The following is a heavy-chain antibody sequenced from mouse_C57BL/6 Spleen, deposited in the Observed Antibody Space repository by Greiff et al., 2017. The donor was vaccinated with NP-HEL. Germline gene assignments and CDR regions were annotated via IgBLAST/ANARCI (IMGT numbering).Heavy chain of an antibody. D-gene: IGHD1-1*01. J-gene: IGHJ3*01. CDR2: IDPANGNT. V-gene: IGHV14-3*01. CDR3: AGAATVVAKGFAY. CDR1: GFNFKNSY. Sequence: EVQLQQSVAELVRPGASVKLSCTASGFNFKNSYMHWVKQRPEQGLEWIGRIDPANGNTKYAPKFQGKATITADTSSNTAYLQLSSLTSEDAAFYYWAGAATVVAKGFAYGGQGTLVTVSA.